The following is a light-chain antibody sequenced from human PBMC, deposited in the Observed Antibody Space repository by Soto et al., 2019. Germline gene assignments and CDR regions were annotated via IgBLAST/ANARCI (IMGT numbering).Light chain of an antibody. Sequence: QSALTKPASVSGSPGQSITFSCTGTSSDVGGYNYVSWYQQHPGKAPKLMIYDVSNRPSGVSNRFSGSKSGNTASLPISGLHTHFDADYYCSSYTSSSTGVFGTGTEVTV. J-gene: IGLJ1*01. V-gene: IGLV2-14*01. CDR2: DVS. CDR1: SSDVGGYNY. CDR3: SSYTSSSTGV.